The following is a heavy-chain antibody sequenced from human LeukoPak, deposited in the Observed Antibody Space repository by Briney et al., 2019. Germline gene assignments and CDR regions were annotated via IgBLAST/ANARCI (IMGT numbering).Heavy chain of an antibody. J-gene: IGHJ6*02. CDR3: AKGRSNYYYFAMDV. D-gene: IGHD3/OR15-3a*01. CDR2: INWNSGGI. V-gene: IGHV3-9*01. CDR1: GFTFDDYA. Sequence: GRSLRLSCAASGFTFDDYAMHWVRQAPGKGLEWVSGINWNSGGIRYADSVKGRFAISRDNAKNSLCLQVNSLRVEDTAFYYCAKGRSNYYYFAMDVWGQGTTVTVSS.